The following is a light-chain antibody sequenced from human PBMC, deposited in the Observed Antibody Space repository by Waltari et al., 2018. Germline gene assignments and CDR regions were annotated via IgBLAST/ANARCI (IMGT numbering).Light chain of an antibody. CDR3: YSTEPGDNYRGV. Sequence: SYELTQSPSVSVSPGPTVRITCSGDAWTRKYVCWYQQKSGQAPVLLIYEDTTQPSGLPERFSGSSSGTVATLTLTGAQVDDDADYYCYSTEPGDNYRGVFAGGTKLTVL. J-gene: IGLJ3*02. CDR1: AWTRKY. CDR2: EDT. V-gene: IGLV3-10*01.